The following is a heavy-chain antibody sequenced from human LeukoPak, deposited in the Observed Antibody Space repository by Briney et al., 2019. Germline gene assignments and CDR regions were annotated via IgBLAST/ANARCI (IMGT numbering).Heavy chain of an antibody. J-gene: IGHJ5*02. V-gene: IGHV4-34*01. CDR2: INHSGST. CDR1: GGSFSGYY. Sequence: MSSETLSLTCAVYGGSFSGYYWSWIRQPPGKGLEWTGEINHSGSTNYNPSLKSRVTISVDTSKNQFSLKLSSVTAADTAVYYCASMRITMVRGVPNNWFDPWGQGTLVTVSS. CDR3: ASMRITMVRGVPNNWFDP. D-gene: IGHD3-10*01.